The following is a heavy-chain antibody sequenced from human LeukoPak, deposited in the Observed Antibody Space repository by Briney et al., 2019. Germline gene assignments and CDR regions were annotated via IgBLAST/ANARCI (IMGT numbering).Heavy chain of an antibody. CDR3: ARERSSWHTYGMDV. Sequence: GRSLRLSCAASGFTFSGYGMHWVRQAPGKGLEWVAVIWFDGSNKYYADSVKGRFTISRDNSKNTLSLQMNSLRAEDTAVYYCARERSSWHTYGMDVWGQGTTVTVSS. CDR2: IWFDGSNK. CDR1: GFTFSGYG. J-gene: IGHJ6*02. D-gene: IGHD6-13*01. V-gene: IGHV3-33*01.